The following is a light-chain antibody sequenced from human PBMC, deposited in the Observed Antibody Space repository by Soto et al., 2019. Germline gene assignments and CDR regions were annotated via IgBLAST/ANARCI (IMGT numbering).Light chain of an antibody. CDR1: QSVSSSY. V-gene: IGKV3-20*01. Sequence: EIVLTQSPGTLSLSPGARATLSCRASQSVSSSYLAWYQQKPGQAPRLLIYGASSRGTGIPDRFSGSGSGTDFSLTISRLEPEDCAVYYCQQYGSSPYTFGHGTKLEIK. J-gene: IGKJ2*01. CDR3: QQYGSSPYT. CDR2: GAS.